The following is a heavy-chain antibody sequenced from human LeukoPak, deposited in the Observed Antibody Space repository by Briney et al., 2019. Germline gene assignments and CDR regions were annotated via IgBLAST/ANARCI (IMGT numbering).Heavy chain of an antibody. CDR3: AKVDCSSTSCYGWGAFDI. CDR1: GLTFDDYA. V-gene: IGHV3-9*01. Sequence: GRSLRLSCAASGLTFDDYAMHWVRQAPGKGLEWVSGISWNSGSIGYADSVKGRFTISRDNAKDSLYLQMNSLRAEDTALYYCAKVDCSSTSCYGWGAFDIWGQGTMVTVSS. J-gene: IGHJ3*02. CDR2: ISWNSGSI. D-gene: IGHD2-2*01.